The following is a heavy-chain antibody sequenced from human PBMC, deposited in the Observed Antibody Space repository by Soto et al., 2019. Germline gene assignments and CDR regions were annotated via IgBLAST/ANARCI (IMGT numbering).Heavy chain of an antibody. CDR1: GFTFSSYA. D-gene: IGHD3-3*01. Sequence: HPGGSLRLSCAASGFTFSSYAMNWVRQAPGKGLEWVSAISSTGGTTYYADSVKGRFTISRDNSQNTLYLQMNSLRAEDTAVYYCAKDLGDFWSGSLQTHFDYWGQGTLVTVSS. CDR3: AKDLGDFWSGSLQTHFDY. CDR2: ISSTGGTT. V-gene: IGHV3-23*01. J-gene: IGHJ4*02.